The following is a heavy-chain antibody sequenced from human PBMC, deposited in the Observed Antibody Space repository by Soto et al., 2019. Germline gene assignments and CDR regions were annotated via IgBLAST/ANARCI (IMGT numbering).Heavy chain of an antibody. D-gene: IGHD2-15*01. CDR1: GFTFSNYW. CDR3: SRDVVVGAKALNY. J-gene: IGHJ4*02. CDR2: IKEDGSEK. Sequence: EVQLLESGGGLIQPGGSLRLSCAASGFTFSNYWMTWVRQAPGKGLEWVANIKEDGSEKHYVDSVKGRFTISRDNAKNSLYLQMNSLRVEDTAVYFCSRDVVVGAKALNYWGQGALVTVSS. V-gene: IGHV3-7*01.